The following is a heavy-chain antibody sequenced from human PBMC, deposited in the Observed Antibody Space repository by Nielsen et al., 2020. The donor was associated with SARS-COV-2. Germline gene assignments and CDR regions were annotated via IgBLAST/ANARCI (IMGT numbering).Heavy chain of an antibody. CDR2: ITYDGSNK. Sequence: GGSLRLFCAASGFTFSSYGMHWVRQAPGKGLEWVAIITYDGSNKYYAASVKGRFTISRDNSKNTLYLQMNSLRAEDTAVYYCAKLDCSSTSCRRYYSYYYMDVWGKGTTVTVSS. CDR1: GFTFSSYG. D-gene: IGHD2-2*01. J-gene: IGHJ6*03. CDR3: AKLDCSSTSCRRYYSYYYMDV. V-gene: IGHV3-30*18.